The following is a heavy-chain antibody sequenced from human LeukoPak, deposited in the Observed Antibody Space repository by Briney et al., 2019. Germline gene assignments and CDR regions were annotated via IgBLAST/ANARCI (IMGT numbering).Heavy chain of an antibody. CDR3: ARGWGDGMDV. J-gene: IGHJ6*02. Sequence: GGPLRLFCAPSGFPFTSYWMSWVRQPPGKGLVWVSRLISDGSITSYADSVKGRFTISRDNAKNTLYLQLNSLRAEDTGVYYCARGWGDGMDVWGQGTTVTVSS. D-gene: IGHD3-16*01. CDR1: GFPFTSYW. V-gene: IGHV3-74*01. CDR2: LISDGSIT.